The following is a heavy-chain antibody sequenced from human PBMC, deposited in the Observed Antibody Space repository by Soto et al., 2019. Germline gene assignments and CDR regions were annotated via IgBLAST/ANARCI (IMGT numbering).Heavy chain of an antibody. D-gene: IGHD6-13*01. CDR2: ILYDGSNK. J-gene: IGHJ4*02. CDR1: GFTFSSYA. V-gene: IGHV3-30-3*01. Sequence: GGSLRLSCAASGFTFSSYAMHWVRQAPGKGLEWVAVILYDGSNKYYADSVKGRFTISRDNSKNTLYLQMDSLRAEDTAVYYCARRLPGSYSSNWYEVDYWGQGTLVTSPQ. CDR3: ARRLPGSYSSNWYEVDY.